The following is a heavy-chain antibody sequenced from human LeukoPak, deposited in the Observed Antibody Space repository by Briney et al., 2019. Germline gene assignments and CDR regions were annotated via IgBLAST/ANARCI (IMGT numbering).Heavy chain of an antibody. V-gene: IGHV4-31*03. J-gene: IGHJ4*02. Sequence: SQTLSLTCTVSGGSISSGGYYWSWIRQHPGKGLEWIGYIYYSGSTYYNPSLKSRVTISVDTSKNQFSLKLSSVTVADTAVYYCARAQGGEYYYDSSGYYGIPFDYWGQGTLVTVSS. CDR1: GGSISSGGYY. D-gene: IGHD3-22*01. CDR3: ARAQGGEYYYDSSGYYGIPFDY. CDR2: IYYSGST.